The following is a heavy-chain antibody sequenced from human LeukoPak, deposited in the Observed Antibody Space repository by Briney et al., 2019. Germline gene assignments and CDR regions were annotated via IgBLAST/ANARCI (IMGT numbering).Heavy chain of an antibody. CDR1: GFSFSSYG. V-gene: IGHV3-23*01. Sequence: PGRSLRLSCAAAGFSFSSYGMSSVRQAPGEGLEWVSGISGSGGSTYYADSVKGRFTISRDNSKNTLYLQMNSLRAEDTAVYYCARDADIGENYYYYYMDVWGKGTTVTISS. CDR3: ARDADIGENYYYYYMDV. CDR2: ISGSGGST. D-gene: IGHD5-12*01. J-gene: IGHJ6*03.